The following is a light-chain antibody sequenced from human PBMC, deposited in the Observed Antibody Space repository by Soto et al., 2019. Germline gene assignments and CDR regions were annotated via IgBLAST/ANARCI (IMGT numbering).Light chain of an antibody. CDR3: KSYAGSNTYV. CDR2: EVF. J-gene: IGLJ1*01. V-gene: IGLV2-8*01. CDR1: KSDIGAYDF. Sequence: QSPLTQPPYASGSPGQSFTISCTGTKSDIGAYDFVSWYQHLPGKAPRLIIYEVFQRPSGVPDRFSGSKSGNTASLTVSGLQAADEADYFCKSYAGSNTYVFGSGTKVTVL.